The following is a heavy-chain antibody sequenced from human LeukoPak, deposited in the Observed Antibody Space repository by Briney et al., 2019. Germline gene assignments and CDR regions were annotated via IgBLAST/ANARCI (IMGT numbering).Heavy chain of an antibody. CDR3: ARASTTVPNLLDY. V-gene: IGHV3-74*01. CDR2: IKGDGSDT. J-gene: IGHJ4*02. CDR1: GFTFSSYW. Sequence: GGPLRLSCAASGFTFSSYWMHWVRQTPGKGLAWVSRIKGDGSDTLFAAVVKGRFAISRDNSKNTLYLQTSSLGVDDTAVYYCARASTTVPNLLDYWGQGALVSVSS. D-gene: IGHD4-17*01.